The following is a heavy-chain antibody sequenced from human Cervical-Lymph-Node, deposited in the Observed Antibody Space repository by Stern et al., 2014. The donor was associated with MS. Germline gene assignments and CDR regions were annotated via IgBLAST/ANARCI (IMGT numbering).Heavy chain of an antibody. J-gene: IGHJ4*02. V-gene: IGHV4-30-4*01. D-gene: IGHD5-24*01. Sequence: QVQLQESGPGLVKPSQTLSLTCAVTGGSFSSSEYYWGWIRQSPGQGLEWIGYIHYSGTTYYNPSLKSSTTRTVDTTKTAFYLKLRSVTAADTAVYYCSRDADGYSLVFGYWGRGTLVTVSS. CDR2: IHYSGTT. CDR1: GGSFSSSEYY. CDR3: SRDADGYSLVFGY.